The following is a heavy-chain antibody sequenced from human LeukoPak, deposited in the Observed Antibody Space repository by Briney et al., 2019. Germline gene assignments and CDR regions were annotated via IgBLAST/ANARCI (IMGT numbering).Heavy chain of an antibody. Sequence: PSETLSLTCTVSGGSISSYYWGWLRQPPGKGLEWIGFIYYSGITDYNPSLKSRVTISIDTSKNQFSLKLTSVTAADTAVYYCARLRALSYYDSSGGLYYFEYWGQGTLVTVSS. D-gene: IGHD3-22*01. V-gene: IGHV4-59*01. CDR2: IYYSGIT. CDR1: GGSISSYY. J-gene: IGHJ4*02. CDR3: ARLRALSYYDSSGGLYYFEY.